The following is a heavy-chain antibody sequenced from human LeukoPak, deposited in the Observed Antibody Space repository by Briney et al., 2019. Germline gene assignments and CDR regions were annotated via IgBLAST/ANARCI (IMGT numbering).Heavy chain of an antibody. CDR1: GGSISSGGYY. D-gene: IGHD3-22*01. CDR3: AGVSVRDSSGYYYGFDY. CDR2: IYYSGST. Sequence: SETLSLTCTVSGGSISSGGYYWSWIRQHPGKGLEWIGYIYYSGSTYYNPSLKSRVTISVDTSKNQFSLKLSSVTAADTAVYYCAGVSVRDSSGYYYGFDYWGQGTLVTVSS. V-gene: IGHV4-31*03. J-gene: IGHJ4*02.